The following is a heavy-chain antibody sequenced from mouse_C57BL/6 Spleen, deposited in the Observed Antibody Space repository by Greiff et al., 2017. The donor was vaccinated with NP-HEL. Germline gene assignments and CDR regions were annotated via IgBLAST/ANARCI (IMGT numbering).Heavy chain of an antibody. CDR2: IDPSDSYT. D-gene: IGHD1-1*01. CDR1: GYTFTSYW. CDR3: ARSEGSNPYFDY. Sequence: QVQLQQPGAELVRPGASVKLSCKASGYTFTSYWMHWVKQRPGQGLEWIGVIDPSDSYTNYNQKFKGKATLTVDTSSSTAYMQLSSLTSEDSAVYYGARSEGSNPYFDYWGQGTTLTVSS. V-gene: IGHV1-59*01. J-gene: IGHJ2*01.